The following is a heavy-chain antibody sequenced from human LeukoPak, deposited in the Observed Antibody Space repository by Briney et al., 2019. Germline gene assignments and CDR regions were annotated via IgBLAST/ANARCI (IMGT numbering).Heavy chain of an antibody. CDR1: GFTFSSYA. CDR2: ITASGGST. Sequence: PGGSLRLSCAASGFTFSSYAMSWVRQAPGKGLEWVSAITASGGSTYYADSVKGRFTISRDNSKNTLYLQMNSLRAEDTAVYYCAKDPSVRGANYMDVWGKGTTVTVSS. CDR3: AKDPSVRGANYMDV. J-gene: IGHJ6*03. V-gene: IGHV3-23*01. D-gene: IGHD3-10*01.